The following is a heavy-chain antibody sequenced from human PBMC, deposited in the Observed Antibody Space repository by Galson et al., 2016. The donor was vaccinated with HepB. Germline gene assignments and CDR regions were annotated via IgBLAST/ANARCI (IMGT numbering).Heavy chain of an antibody. Sequence: SLRLSCAASGFTFSDYAMIWVRQAPGKGLEWVSSIYAGGETTYYADSVKGRFIISRDNSKNTLYLEMSSLRAEDTALYYCAKSSTTRESKPDSVWGQGTTVTVSS. CDR3: AKSSTTRESKPDSV. D-gene: IGHD2-15*01. J-gene: IGHJ6*02. CDR2: IYAGGETT. CDR1: GFTFSDYA. V-gene: IGHV3-23*01.